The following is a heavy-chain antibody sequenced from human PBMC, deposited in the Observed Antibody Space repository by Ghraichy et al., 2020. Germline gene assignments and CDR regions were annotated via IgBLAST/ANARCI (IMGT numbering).Heavy chain of an antibody. CDR2: MNPNSGNT. CDR1: GYTFTSHD. J-gene: IGHJ6*02. V-gene: IGHV1-8*01. CDR3: ARSHGMDV. Sequence: ASVKVSCKASGYTFTSHDINWVRQAPGQGLEWMGWMNPNSGNTGYAQKLQGRVTMTRNTSISTAYMELSSLRSEDTAVYCCARSHGMDVWGQGTTVTISS.